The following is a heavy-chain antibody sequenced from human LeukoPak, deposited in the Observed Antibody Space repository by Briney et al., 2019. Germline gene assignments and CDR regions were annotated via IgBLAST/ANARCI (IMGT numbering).Heavy chain of an antibody. CDR2: IGGGGTGT. CDR1: GFTFNNFV. V-gene: IGHV3-23*01. Sequence: GGSLRLSCAASGFTFNNFVMSWARQAPGKGLEWVSAIGGGGTGTYYVDSVKGRFTISRDNFKNTVYLQMNSLRAEDTAVYYCAKGSAAVRPYYFDSWGQGTLVTVSS. J-gene: IGHJ4*02. CDR3: AKGSAAVRPYYFDS. D-gene: IGHD2-21*01.